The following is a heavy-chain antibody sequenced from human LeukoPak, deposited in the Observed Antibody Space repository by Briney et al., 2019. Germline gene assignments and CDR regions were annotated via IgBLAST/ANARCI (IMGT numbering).Heavy chain of an antibody. Sequence: GGSPRLSCAASGFTVSSNYMSWVRQAPGKGLEWVSLIYTGGSTYYADSVKGRFTISRDNSKNTLYLQMNSLRAEDTAVYYCARDPYSAGWYDHWGQGTLVTVS. CDR1: GFTVSSNY. D-gene: IGHD5-12*01. CDR2: IYTGGST. J-gene: IGHJ5*02. CDR3: ARDPYSAGWYDH. V-gene: IGHV3-53*01.